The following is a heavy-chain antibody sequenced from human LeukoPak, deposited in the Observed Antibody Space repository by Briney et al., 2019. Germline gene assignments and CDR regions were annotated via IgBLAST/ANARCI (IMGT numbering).Heavy chain of an antibody. V-gene: IGHV1-46*01. CDR1: GYTFTSNY. Sequence: ASVKVSCKAFGYTFTSNYMHWVRQAPGQGPEWMGVISPSGGSTTYAQKFQGRVTLARDMSTSTDYLELSSLRSDDTAVYYCARVGKQLVSSGTYYYYYMDVWGKGTTVTVSS. J-gene: IGHJ6*03. CDR3: ARVGKQLVSSGTYYYYYMDV. D-gene: IGHD6-13*01. CDR2: ISPSGGST.